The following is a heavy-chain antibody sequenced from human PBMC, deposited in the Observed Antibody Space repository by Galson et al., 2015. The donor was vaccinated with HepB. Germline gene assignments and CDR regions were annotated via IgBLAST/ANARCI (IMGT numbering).Heavy chain of an antibody. J-gene: IGHJ4*02. Sequence: SLRLSCAASGFTFSSYAMSWVRQAPGKGLEWVSAISGSGGSTYYADSVKGRFTISRDNSKNTLYLQMNSLRAEDTAVYYCAKGVGVQGSYLLYFDYWGQGALVTVSS. CDR1: GFTFSSYA. CDR2: ISGSGGST. CDR3: AKGVGVQGSYLLYFDY. V-gene: IGHV3-23*01. D-gene: IGHD1-26*01.